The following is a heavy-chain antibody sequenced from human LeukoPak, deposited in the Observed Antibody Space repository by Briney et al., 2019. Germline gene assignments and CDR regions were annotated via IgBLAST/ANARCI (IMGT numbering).Heavy chain of an antibody. J-gene: IGHJ3*02. CDR3: AKKSIDYDFWSAFDI. CDR2: ISNDGSNQ. D-gene: IGHD3-3*01. Sequence: GGSLRLSCAASGFNLSTYGMHWVRLAPGRGLDWVAVISNDGSNQYYADSVKGRFTISRDTSKNTLYLQMKSLRPEDTALYYCAKKSIDYDFWSAFDIWGQGTMVTVSS. CDR1: GFNLSTYG. V-gene: IGHV3-30*18.